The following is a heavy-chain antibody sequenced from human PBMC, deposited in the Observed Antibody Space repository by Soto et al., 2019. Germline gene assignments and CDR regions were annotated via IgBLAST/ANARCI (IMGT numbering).Heavy chain of an antibody. Sequence: QVQLVQSGAEVKKPGASVTVSCKASGYTFNSFYIHWVRQAPGQGLEWMGQIHPHGGDTGYAQKFQGRVTRTRDTSTNTVYMYLSSLGSDDTAMYYCIRANGFYWGPGTLVTVSS. CDR2: IHPHGGDT. D-gene: IGHD2-8*01. CDR3: IRANGFY. CDR1: GYTFNSFY. V-gene: IGHV1-46*02. J-gene: IGHJ4*02.